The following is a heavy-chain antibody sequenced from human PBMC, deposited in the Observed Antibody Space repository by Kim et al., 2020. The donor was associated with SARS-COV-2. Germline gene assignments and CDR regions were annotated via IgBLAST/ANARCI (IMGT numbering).Heavy chain of an antibody. D-gene: IGHD4-17*01. Sequence: SETLSLTCTVSGGSISSSSYYWGWIRQPPGKGLEWIGSIYYSGSTYYNPSLKSRVTISVDTSKNQFSLKLSSVTAADTAVYYCARDRQDHDYGDYGARKRYSDLRGRGTLVTVSS. CDR2: IYYSGST. CDR3: ARDRQDHDYGDYGARKRYSDL. J-gene: IGHJ2*01. V-gene: IGHV4-39*07. CDR1: GGSISSSSYY.